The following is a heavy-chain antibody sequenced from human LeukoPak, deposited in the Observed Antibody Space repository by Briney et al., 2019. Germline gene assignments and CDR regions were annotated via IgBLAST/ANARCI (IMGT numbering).Heavy chain of an antibody. Sequence: GGSLRLSCVGAGLSNADYGMSWVRQVPGKGLEWVSGIDWSGAASEYADSVKGRFTISRDNAKNSLYLQMNTLRPEDTGVYYCARDLSATWYSLGYWGQGTLVTVSS. CDR3: ARDLSATWYSLGY. D-gene: IGHD2-21*02. J-gene: IGHJ4*02. CDR1: GLSNADYG. CDR2: IDWSGAAS. V-gene: IGHV3-20*04.